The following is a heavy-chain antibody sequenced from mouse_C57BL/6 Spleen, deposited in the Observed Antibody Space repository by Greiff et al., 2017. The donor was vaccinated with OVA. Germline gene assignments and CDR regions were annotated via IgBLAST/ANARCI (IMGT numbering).Heavy chain of an antibody. CDR3: ARQYYYGSSDY. J-gene: IGHJ2*01. D-gene: IGHD1-1*01. CDR1: GYSITSGYY. CDR2: ISYDGSN. V-gene: IGHV3-6*01. Sequence: EVQLQQSGPGLVKPSQSLSLTCSVTGYSITSGYYWNWIRQFPGNKLEWMGYISYDGSNNYNPSLKNRISITRDTSKNQFFLKLNSVTTEDTATYYCARQYYYGSSDYWGQGTTLTVSS.